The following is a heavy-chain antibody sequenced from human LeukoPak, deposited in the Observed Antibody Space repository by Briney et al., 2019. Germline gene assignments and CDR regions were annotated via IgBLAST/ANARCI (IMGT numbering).Heavy chain of an antibody. D-gene: IGHD3-22*01. CDR1: GGSFSGYY. CDR3: ARERYYDMGDAFDI. V-gene: IGHV4-34*01. CDR2: INHSGST. Sequence: PSETLSLTCAVYGGSFSGYYWSWIRQPPGKGLEWIGEINHSGSTNYNPSLKSRVTISVDTSKNQFSLKLSSVTAADTAVYYCARERYYDMGDAFDIWGQGTMVTVSS. J-gene: IGHJ3*02.